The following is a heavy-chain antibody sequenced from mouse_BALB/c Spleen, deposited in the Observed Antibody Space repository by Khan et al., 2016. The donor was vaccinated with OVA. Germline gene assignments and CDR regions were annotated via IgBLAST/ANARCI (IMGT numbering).Heavy chain of an antibody. V-gene: IGHV1-4*01. CDR1: GYIFTTYT. D-gene: IGHD2-14*01. Sequence: QVQLKQSGAELARPGASVKMSCKASGYIFTTYTMHWVKQRPGQGLEWIGYINPSTDYANYNQKFKDKASLTADKSSSTAYMKLSSLTSEDSAVACCASCSRYPACIAYWHHVTLLTVSA. J-gene: IGHJ3*01. CDR3: ASCSRYPACIAY. CDR2: INPSTDYA.